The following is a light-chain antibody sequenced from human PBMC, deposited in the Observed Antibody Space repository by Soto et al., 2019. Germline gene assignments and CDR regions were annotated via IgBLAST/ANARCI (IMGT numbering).Light chain of an antibody. CDR1: ESVGHY. CDR2: AAS. Sequence: EVLLTQSPATLSLSPGEIATLSCSASESVGHYVAWYQHKPGQGPRLLIHAASTGATGIPARFRGSGSGTDFTLTISSLEPEDSAVYFCHQYADSPQTFGQGTKVDIK. J-gene: IGKJ2*01. V-gene: IGKV3-11*01. CDR3: HQYADSPQT.